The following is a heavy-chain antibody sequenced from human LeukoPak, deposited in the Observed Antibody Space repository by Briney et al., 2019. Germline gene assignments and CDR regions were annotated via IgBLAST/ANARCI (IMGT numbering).Heavy chain of an antibody. Sequence: SETLSLTCAVYGGSFSGCYWSWIRQPPGKGLEWIGEINHSGSTNYNPSLKSRVTISVDTSKNQFSLKLSSVTAADTAVYYCARLNIAVAGGDYWGQGTLVTVSS. V-gene: IGHV4-34*01. CDR1: GGSFSGCY. J-gene: IGHJ4*02. CDR3: ARLNIAVAGGDY. D-gene: IGHD6-19*01. CDR2: INHSGST.